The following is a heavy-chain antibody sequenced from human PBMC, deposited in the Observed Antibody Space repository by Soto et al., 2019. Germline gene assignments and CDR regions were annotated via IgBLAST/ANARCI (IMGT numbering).Heavy chain of an antibody. CDR3: ARDGSAGTDY. D-gene: IGHD6-13*01. Sequence: SLRLSCAASGFTFGDFVMHWLRQAPGKGLEWVTVMSDDGSNEYYADSVKGRFTISRDNSKNTLYLQMNSLRPEDTAVYYCARDGSAGTDYWGQGTLVTVSS. J-gene: IGHJ4*02. CDR2: MSDDGSNE. CDR1: GFTFGDFV. V-gene: IGHV3-30*14.